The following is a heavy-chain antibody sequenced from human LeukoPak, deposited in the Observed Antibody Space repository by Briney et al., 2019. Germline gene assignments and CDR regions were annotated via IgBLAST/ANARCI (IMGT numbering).Heavy chain of an antibody. V-gene: IGHV3-23*01. Sequence: GGSLRLSCAASTFTFSSYTMSWVRQAPGKGLEWVSGINGSGGSTNYADSVRGRSTISRDNSKNTVYLQMNSLRAEDTAVYYCSTRNMCYWAIDSWGQGTLVTVSS. CDR1: TFTFSSYT. CDR3: STRNMCYWAIDS. CDR2: INGSGGST. J-gene: IGHJ4*02. D-gene: IGHD2-15*01.